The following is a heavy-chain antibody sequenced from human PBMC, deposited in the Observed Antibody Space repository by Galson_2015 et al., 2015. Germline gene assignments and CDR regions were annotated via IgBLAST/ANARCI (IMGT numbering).Heavy chain of an antibody. CDR2: IRSKAYGGTT. CDR3: TRVGNRPLLSSGWVFDY. CDR1: GFTFGDYA. V-gene: IGHV3-49*03. J-gene: IGHJ4*02. Sequence: SLRLSCAASGFTFGDYAMSWFRQAPGKGLEWVGFIRSKAYGGTTEYAASVKGRFTISRDDSKSIAYLQMNSLKTEDTAVYYCTRVGNRPLLSSGWVFDYWGQGTLVTVSS. D-gene: IGHD6-19*01.